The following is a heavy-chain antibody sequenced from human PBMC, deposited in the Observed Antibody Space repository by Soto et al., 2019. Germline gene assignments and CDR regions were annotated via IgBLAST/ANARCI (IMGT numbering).Heavy chain of an antibody. V-gene: IGHV3-30*18. CDR3: AKLGIAAAGNNFDY. D-gene: IGHD6-13*01. CDR1: GFTFSSYG. CDR2: ISYDGSNK. Sequence: GGSLRLSCAASGFTFSSYGMHWVRQAPGKGLEWVAVISYDGSNKYYADSVKGRFTISRDNSKNPLYLQMNSLRAEDTAVYYCAKLGIAAAGNNFDYWGQGTLVTVSS. J-gene: IGHJ4*02.